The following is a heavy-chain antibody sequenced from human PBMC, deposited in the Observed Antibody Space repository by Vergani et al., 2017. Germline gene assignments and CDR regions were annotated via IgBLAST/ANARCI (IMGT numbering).Heavy chain of an antibody. CDR3: ASRSGYGEGYVDY. CDR1: GYSISSGYY. D-gene: IGHD5-12*01. V-gene: IGHV4-38-2*01. Sequence: QVQLQESGPGLVKPSETLSLPCAVSGYSISSGYYWGWIRQPPGKGLEWIGSIYHSGSTYYNPSLKSRVTISVDTSKNQFSLKLSSVTAADTAVYYCASRSGYGEGYVDYCDQGTLVTVSS. J-gene: IGHJ4*02. CDR2: IYHSGST.